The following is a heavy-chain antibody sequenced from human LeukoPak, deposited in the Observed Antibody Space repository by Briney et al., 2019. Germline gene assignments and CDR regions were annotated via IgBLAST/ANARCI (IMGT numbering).Heavy chain of an antibody. CDR2: IYYSGST. D-gene: IGHD3-10*01. CDR1: GGSISSSSYY. V-gene: IGHV4-39*07. Sequence: SETLSLTCTVSGGSISSSSYYWGWIRQPPGKGLEWIGSIYYSGSTYYNPSLKSRVTISVDTSKNQFSLKLSSVTAADTAVYYCGRERTYYYGSGRIYWGQGTLVTVSS. CDR3: GRERTYYYGSGRIY. J-gene: IGHJ4*02.